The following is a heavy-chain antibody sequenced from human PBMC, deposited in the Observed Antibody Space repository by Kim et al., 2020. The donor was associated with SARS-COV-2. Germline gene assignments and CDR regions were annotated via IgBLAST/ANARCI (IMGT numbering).Heavy chain of an antibody. D-gene: IGHD3-22*01. V-gene: IGHV4-31*02. J-gene: IGHJ4*02. Sequence: YNPSLKSRVTISVDTSKNQFSLKLSSVTAADTAVYYCARFDYYDSSGYAYWGQGTLVTVSS. CDR3: ARFDYYDSSGYAY.